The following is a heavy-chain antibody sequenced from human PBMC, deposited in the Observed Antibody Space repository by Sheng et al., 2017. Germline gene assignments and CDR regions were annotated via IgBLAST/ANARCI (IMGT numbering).Heavy chain of an antibody. V-gene: IGHV4-4*07. Sequence: QVQLQESGPGLVKPSETLSLTCTVSGGSISSYYWSWIRQPAGKGLEWIGRIYTSGSTNYNPSLKSRVTMSVDTSKNQFSLKLSSVTAADTAVYYCARDDGLRFLDSEANFDYWGQGTLVTVSS. CDR3: ARDDGLRFLDSEANFDY. D-gene: IGHD3-3*01. CDR2: IYTSGST. CDR1: GGSISSYY. J-gene: IGHJ4*02.